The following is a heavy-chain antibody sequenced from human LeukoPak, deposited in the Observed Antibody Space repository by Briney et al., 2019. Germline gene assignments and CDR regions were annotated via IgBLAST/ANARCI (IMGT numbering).Heavy chain of an antibody. V-gene: IGHV3-74*01. CDR1: GFPFSTYW. D-gene: IGHD3-9*01. CDR3: ARDGHYDILTGYFQD. Sequence: GSLRLSCAASGFPFSTYWMHWVRQAPGKGLVWVSRIKTDGRSTTYADSVKGRFTISRDNAKNTLYLQMNSLRAEDTAVYYCARDGHYDILTGYFQDWGQGTLVTVSS. CDR2: IKTDGRST. J-gene: IGHJ1*01.